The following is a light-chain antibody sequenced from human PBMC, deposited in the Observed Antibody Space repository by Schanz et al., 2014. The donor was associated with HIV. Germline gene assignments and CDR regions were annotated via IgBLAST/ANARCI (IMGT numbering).Light chain of an antibody. CDR2: GNS. Sequence: QSVLTQPPSASGTPGQRVTISCFGGSSNIGAGYDVHWYQQLPGTAPKLLIYGNSNRPSGVPDRFSGSKSGTSASLAITGLQAEDEADYYCQSYDSSLSGVVFGGGTKLTVL. J-gene: IGLJ2*01. CDR1: SSNIGAGYD. CDR3: QSYDSSLSGVV. V-gene: IGLV1-40*01.